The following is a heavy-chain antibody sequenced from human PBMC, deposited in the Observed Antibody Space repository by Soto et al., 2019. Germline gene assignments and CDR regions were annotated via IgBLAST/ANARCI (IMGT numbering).Heavy chain of an antibody. CDR3: ARDMYYDFWSGSYGMDV. V-gene: IGHV1-3*01. CDR2: INAGNGNT. Sequence: ASVEVSCKASADTFASYAMHWVRQAPGQRLEWMGWINAGNGNTKYSQKFQGRVTITRDTSASTAYMELSSLRSEDTAVYYCARDMYYDFWSGSYGMDVWGQGTTVTVSS. CDR1: ADTFASYA. D-gene: IGHD3-3*01. J-gene: IGHJ6*02.